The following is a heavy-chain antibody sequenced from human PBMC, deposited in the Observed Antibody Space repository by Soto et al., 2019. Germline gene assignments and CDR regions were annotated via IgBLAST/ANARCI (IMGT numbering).Heavy chain of an antibody. D-gene: IGHD6-13*01. CDR3: ARDFGSSSWYNAFDI. Sequence: PGGSLRLSCAASGFTFSSYGMHWVRQAPGKGLEWVAVIWYDGSNKYYADSVKGRFTISRDNSKNTLYLQMNSLRAEDTAVYYCARDFGSSSWYNAFDIWGQGTMVTVSS. CDR1: GFTFSSYG. V-gene: IGHV3-33*01. J-gene: IGHJ3*02. CDR2: IWYDGSNK.